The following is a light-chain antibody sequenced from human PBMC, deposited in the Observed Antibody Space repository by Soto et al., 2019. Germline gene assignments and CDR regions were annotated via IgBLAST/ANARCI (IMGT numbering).Light chain of an antibody. Sequence: SVLTQPASVSGSPGQSITISCTGTSSDVGGYNYVSWYQQHPGKAPKLIIYEVSNRPSGVSNRFSGSKSGDTASLTISGLHAEDEADYYCSSYTSSSTLYVFGTGTKLTVL. CDR2: EVS. CDR1: SSDVGGYNY. J-gene: IGLJ1*01. CDR3: SSYTSSSTLYV. V-gene: IGLV2-14*01.